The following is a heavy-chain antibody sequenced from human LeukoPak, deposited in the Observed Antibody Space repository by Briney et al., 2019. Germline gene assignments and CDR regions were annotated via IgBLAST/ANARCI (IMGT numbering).Heavy chain of an antibody. CDR1: GGSFSGYY. J-gene: IGHJ4*02. V-gene: IGHV4-34*01. Sequence: SETLSLTCAVYGGSFSGYYWSWIRQPPGKALEWIVEINHRGSTNYNPSLKSRVTISVDTSKNQFSLKLSSVTAAETAVYYCARGPPLIGSSGYYPFDYWGQGTLVTVSS. CDR2: INHRGST. CDR3: ARGPPLIGSSGYYPFDY. D-gene: IGHD3-22*01.